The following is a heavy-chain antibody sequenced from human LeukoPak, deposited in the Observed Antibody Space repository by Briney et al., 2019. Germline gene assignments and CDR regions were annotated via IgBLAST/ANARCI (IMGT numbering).Heavy chain of an antibody. V-gene: IGHV3-23*01. CDR2: ISGSGGSI. Sequence: GGSLRLSCAASGFILRTYGMSWGRKALGKGLQWVSAISGSGGSIYYTDSVKGRFTISRDNSKSTLYLQMNSLRAEDTAVYYCAKDRFARDSYSSGNYFSPLDWGQGTLVTVSS. CDR1: GFILRTYG. D-gene: IGHD3-10*01. CDR3: AKDRFARDSYSSGNYFSPLD. J-gene: IGHJ4*02.